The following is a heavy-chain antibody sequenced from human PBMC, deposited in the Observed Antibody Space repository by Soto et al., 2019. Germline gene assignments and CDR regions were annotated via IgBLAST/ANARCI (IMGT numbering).Heavy chain of an antibody. J-gene: IGHJ5*02. Sequence: PSETLSLTCADYGGSFSGYDWRWIRQPPGKGQEWLGEINHSRGTNYNPYPQSRVTISVDTSKNHFSLKLTSVTAAETAVYYCESLGCSSLTYYTRNYMWFDPWGQGTLVT. CDR3: ESLGCSSLTYYTRNYMWFDP. D-gene: IGHD2-2*01. V-gene: IGHV4-34*01. CDR1: GGSFSGYD. CDR2: INHSRGT.